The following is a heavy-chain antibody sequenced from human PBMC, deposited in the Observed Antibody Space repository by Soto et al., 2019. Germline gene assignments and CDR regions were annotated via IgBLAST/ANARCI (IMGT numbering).Heavy chain of an antibody. Sequence: QVTLKESGPVLVKPTETLTLTCTVSGFSLRNARMGVSWIRQPPGKALEWLAHILSSDEKSYNTSLKGRLTLSQDTSKSQVVLTMTNMDPVDTATYFCVRMLAVNYYYYYVDVWGEGTTVTVSS. CDR3: VRMLAVNYYYYYVDV. J-gene: IGHJ6*03. CDR2: ILSSDEK. V-gene: IGHV2-26*01. CDR1: GFSLRNARMG. D-gene: IGHD3-22*01.